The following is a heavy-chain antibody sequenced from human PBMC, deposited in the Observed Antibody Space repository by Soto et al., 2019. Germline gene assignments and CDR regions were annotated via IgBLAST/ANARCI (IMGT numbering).Heavy chain of an antibody. Sequence: PSETLSLTCTVSGGSISSGGYYWSWIRQHPGKGLEWIGYIYYSGSTYYNPSLKSRVTISVDTSKNQFSLKLSSVTAADTAVYYCASSPRGDSAGMGYWGQGTLVTVSS. CDR2: IYYSGST. CDR1: GGSISSGGYY. CDR3: ASSPRGDSAGMGY. D-gene: IGHD4-17*01. V-gene: IGHV4-31*03. J-gene: IGHJ4*02.